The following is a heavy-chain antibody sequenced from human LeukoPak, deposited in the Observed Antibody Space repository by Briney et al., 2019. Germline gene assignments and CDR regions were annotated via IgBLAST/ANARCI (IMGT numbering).Heavy chain of an antibody. CDR3: ARGYVMDV. CDR1: GYTFTNYW. CDR2: IYPGDSET. Sequence: GESLKISCKGSGYTFTNYWIAWVRQMPGKGLEWMGIIYPGDSETRYSPPFQGQVTISADKSISTAYLQWSSLKASDTAMYYCARGYVMDVWGQGTTVTVSS. J-gene: IGHJ6*02. V-gene: IGHV5-51*01.